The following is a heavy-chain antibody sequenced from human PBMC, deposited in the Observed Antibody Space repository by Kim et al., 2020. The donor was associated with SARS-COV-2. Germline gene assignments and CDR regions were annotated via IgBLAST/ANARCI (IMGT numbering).Heavy chain of an antibody. CDR3: ARFLAIAAAGTYFDY. V-gene: IGHV1-69*06. CDR1: GGTFSSYA. J-gene: IGHJ4*02. Sequence: SVKVSCKASGGTFSSYAISWVRQAPGQGLEWMGGIIPIFGTANYAQKFQGRVTITADKSTSTAYMELSSLRSEDTAVYYCARFLAIAAAGTYFDYRGQGTLVTVSS. CDR2: IIPIFGTA. D-gene: IGHD6-13*01.